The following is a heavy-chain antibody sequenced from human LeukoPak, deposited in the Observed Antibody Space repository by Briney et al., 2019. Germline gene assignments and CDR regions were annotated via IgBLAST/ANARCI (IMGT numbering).Heavy chain of an antibody. CDR1: GFTFSNSA. CDR2: ISYDGSEQ. J-gene: IGHJ4*02. CDR3: AKDAQRGFDYSNSLQH. V-gene: IGHV3-30*14. Sequence: PGRSLRLSCAASGFTFSNSAMHWVRQAPGKGLEWVAIISYDGSEQYSADSVKGRFTISRDNFKNTVFLQMNSLRAEDTAVYFCAKDAQRGFDYSNSLQHWGPGSLVTVSS. D-gene: IGHD4-11*01.